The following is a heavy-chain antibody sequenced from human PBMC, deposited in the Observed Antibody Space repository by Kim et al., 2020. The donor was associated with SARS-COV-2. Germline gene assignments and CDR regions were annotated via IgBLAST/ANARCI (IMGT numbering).Heavy chain of an antibody. CDR3: ALGLRSDGFDF. V-gene: IGHV1-69*13. Sequence: SVKVSCKASGDSFSGYAISWVRQASGQGLEWMGGIIPVFGPANYPQKFQTRLSISADESTNIAYMELRGLTSDDTATYYCALGLRSDGFDFWGQGTRVVVSS. D-gene: IGHD2-15*01. CDR2: IIPVFGPA. CDR1: GDSFSGYA. J-gene: IGHJ3*01.